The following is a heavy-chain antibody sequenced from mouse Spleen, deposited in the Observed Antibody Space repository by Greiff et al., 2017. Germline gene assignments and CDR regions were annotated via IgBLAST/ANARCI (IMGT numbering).Heavy chain of an antibody. Sequence: EVQLQQSGPELVKPGASVKISCKASGYTFTDYYMNWVKQSHGKSLEWIGDINPNNGGTSYNQKFKGKATLTVDKSSSTAYMELRSLTSEDSAVYYCATITTAIDYWGQGTTLTVSS. V-gene: IGHV1-26*01. J-gene: IGHJ2*01. CDR2: INPNNGGT. CDR3: ATITTAIDY. CDR1: GYTFTDYY. D-gene: IGHD1-2*01.